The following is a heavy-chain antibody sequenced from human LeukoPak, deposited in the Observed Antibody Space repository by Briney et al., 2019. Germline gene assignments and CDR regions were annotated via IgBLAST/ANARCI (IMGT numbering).Heavy chain of an antibody. D-gene: IGHD6-19*01. J-gene: IGHJ4*02. V-gene: IGHV4-59*12. Sequence: SETLSLTCTVSGGSISSYYWSWIRQPPGKGLEWIGYIYYSGSTNYNPSLKSRVTISIDTSKNQFSLKLTSVTAADTAVYYCASWYDSGWSAPYFDYWGQGTLVTVSS. CDR2: IYYSGST. CDR3: ASWYDSGWSAPYFDY. CDR1: GGSISSYY.